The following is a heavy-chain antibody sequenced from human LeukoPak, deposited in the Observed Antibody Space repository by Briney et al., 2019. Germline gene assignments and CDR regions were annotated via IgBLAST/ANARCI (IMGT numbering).Heavy chain of an antibody. D-gene: IGHD3-22*01. CDR2: IYSGGST. V-gene: IGHV3-53*01. J-gene: IGHJ4*02. Sequence: GGSLRLSCAASGFTVSSNYMSWVRQAPGKGLEWVSVIYSGGSTYYADSVKGRFTISRDNSKNTLYLQMNSLRAEDTAVYYCARGREVVVFDYWGQGTLVTVSS. CDR3: ARGREVVVFDY. CDR1: GFTVSSNY.